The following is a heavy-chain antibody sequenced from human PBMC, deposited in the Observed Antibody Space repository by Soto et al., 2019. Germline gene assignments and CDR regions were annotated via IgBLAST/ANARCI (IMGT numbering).Heavy chain of an antibody. V-gene: IGHV3-48*02. J-gene: IGHJ5*02. D-gene: IGHD1-26*01. CDR2: ISSSSSTI. CDR3: AREGGRLNWVDP. CDR1: RVTFSIYI. Sequence: VGSVILSSAPSRVTFSIYIINGVRQAPGKGLEWVSYISSSSSTIYYADSVKGRFTISRDNAKNSLYLQMNSLRDEDTAVYYCAREGGRLNWVDPWGQGTLVTVCS.